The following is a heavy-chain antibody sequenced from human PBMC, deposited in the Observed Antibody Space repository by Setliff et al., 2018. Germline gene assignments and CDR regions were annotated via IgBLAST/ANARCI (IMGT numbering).Heavy chain of an antibody. CDR1: GGSISSYY. J-gene: IGHJ6*03. V-gene: IGHV4-4*07. Sequence: ASETLSLTCTVSGGSISSYYWSWIRQPAGKGLEWIGHIYIGGSANYNPSLKSRVTMSIDTSKNQFSLMLYSVTAADTAVYYCAREQWLDPPGYYYMDVWAKGTTVTVSS. CDR2: IYIGGSA. D-gene: IGHD6-19*01. CDR3: AREQWLDPPGYYYMDV.